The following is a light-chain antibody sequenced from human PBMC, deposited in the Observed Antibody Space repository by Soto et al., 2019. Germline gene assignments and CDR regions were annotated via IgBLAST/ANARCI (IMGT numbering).Light chain of an antibody. V-gene: IGLV2-23*02. CDR1: GSDVGAYNL. CDR3: CSYAGTVDYV. Sequence: QSALTQPASVSGSPGQSITISCAGTGSDVGAYNLVSWYQQHPGKAPKLIICDVNPRPSGISNCFSGSKSGDTASLTSSGLQAEDEADYFCCSYAGTVDYVFGTGTKLTVL. J-gene: IGLJ1*01. CDR2: DVN.